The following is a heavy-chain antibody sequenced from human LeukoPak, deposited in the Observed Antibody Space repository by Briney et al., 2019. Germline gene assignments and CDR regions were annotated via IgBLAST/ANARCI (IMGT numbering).Heavy chain of an antibody. CDR3: AREDVNWFDP. Sequence: SETLSLTCAVYGGSFSGYYWSWIRQPPGKGLEWIGYIYYSGSTNYNPSLKSRVTISVDTSKNQFSLKLSSVTAADTAVYYCAREDVNWFDPWGQGTLVTVSS. J-gene: IGHJ5*02. V-gene: IGHV4-59*01. CDR1: GGSFSGYY. CDR2: IYYSGST.